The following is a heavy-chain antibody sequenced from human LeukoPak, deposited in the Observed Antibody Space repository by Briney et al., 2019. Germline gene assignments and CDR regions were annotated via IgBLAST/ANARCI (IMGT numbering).Heavy chain of an antibody. CDR2: IYYSGNT. Sequence: SETLSLTCTVSGGCIICSSYYTGWIRQPPGKGLEWIGYIYYSGNTNYNPSLKSRVTMSVDTSKNQFSLKVTSVTAADTAEYYFAKFRNFVSDIWGQGAMVTVSS. CDR3: AKFRNFVSDI. D-gene: IGHD3-16*01. CDR1: GGCIICSSYY. V-gene: IGHV4-61*05. J-gene: IGHJ3*02.